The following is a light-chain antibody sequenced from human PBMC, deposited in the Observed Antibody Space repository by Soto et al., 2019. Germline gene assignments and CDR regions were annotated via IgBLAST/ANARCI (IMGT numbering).Light chain of an antibody. Sequence: QSVLTQPPSASGSPGQSVTISCTGTKSDIGVYDFVSWYQHHPGKAPRLIIYEVVQRPSGVPDRFSGSKSGNTASLTVSGLQAADEADYYCAAWDDSLNGYVFGTGTKVTVL. CDR1: KSDIGVYDF. CDR2: EVV. J-gene: IGLJ1*01. CDR3: AAWDDSLNGYV. V-gene: IGLV2-8*01.